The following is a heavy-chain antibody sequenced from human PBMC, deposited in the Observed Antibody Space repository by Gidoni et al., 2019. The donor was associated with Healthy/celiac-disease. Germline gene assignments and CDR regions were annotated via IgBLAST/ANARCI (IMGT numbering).Heavy chain of an antibody. CDR2: IYSGGST. D-gene: IGHD4-17*01. CDR3: ARVDGDSGSGGYYYDGMDV. J-gene: IGHJ6*02. V-gene: IGHV3-53*01. Sequence: EVLLVESGGGLIQPGGSLSLSCAASGFTVSSNYMIWVRQAPGKGLEWVSVIYSGGSTYYADSVKGRCTISRDNSKNTLYLQMNSMRAEDTAVYYCARVDGDSGSGGYYYDGMDVWGQGTTVTVSS. CDR1: GFTVSSNY.